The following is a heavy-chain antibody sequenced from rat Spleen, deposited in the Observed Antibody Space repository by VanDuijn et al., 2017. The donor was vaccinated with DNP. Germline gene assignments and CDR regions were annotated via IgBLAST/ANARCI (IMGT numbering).Heavy chain of an antibody. V-gene: IGHV3-1*01. J-gene: IGHJ2*01. CDR1: GYSITSNY. CDR3: ARWTRYFDY. Sequence: EVQLQESGSGLVKPSQSLSLTCSVTGYSITSNYWGWIRKFPGNKMEYIGHISYSGSTNYNPSLKSRLSITKDTSKNHFLLHLNSVTTEDTATYYCARWTRYFDYWGQGIMVTVSS. CDR2: ISYSGST. D-gene: IGHD1-7*01.